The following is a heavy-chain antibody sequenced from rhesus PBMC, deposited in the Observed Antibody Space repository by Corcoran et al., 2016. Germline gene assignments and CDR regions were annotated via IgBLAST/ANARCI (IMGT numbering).Heavy chain of an antibody. CDR2: IGVSSGST. D-gene: IGHD4-29*01. CDR3: SRGSDGIFDY. J-gene: IGHJ4*01. V-gene: IGHV4-127*01. Sequence: QVQLQESGPGLVKPSETLSLTCAVSGYSISSGYGWSWIRQSPGKGLEWIEYIGVSSGSTNYNPPLTSRVTSYKCTSKNQVSLELSSVTAADTAVYYCSRGSDGIFDYWGQGVLVTVSS. CDR1: GYSISSGYG.